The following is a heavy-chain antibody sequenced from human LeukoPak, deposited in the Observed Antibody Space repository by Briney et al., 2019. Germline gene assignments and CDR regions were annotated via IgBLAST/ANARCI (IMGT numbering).Heavy chain of an antibody. CDR1: GFTFSSYA. CDR3: ARDSDDTDIVGATLDF. V-gene: IGHV3-23*01. J-gene: IGHJ4*02. D-gene: IGHD1-26*01. Sequence: GGSLRLSCAASGFTFSSYAMNWVRQAPGEGLEWVSEISGRGDTTYYADSVRGRFTISRDNSKKTVYLQMKSLRADDTAVYYCARDSDDTDIVGATLDFWGQGALVTVSS. CDR2: ISGRGDTT.